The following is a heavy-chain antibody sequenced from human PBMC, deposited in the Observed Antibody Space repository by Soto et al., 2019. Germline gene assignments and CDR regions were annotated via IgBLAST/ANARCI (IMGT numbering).Heavy chain of an antibody. CDR2: MNPNTGNT. D-gene: IGHD6-19*01. CDR1: GYTFSNYD. J-gene: IGHJ4*02. V-gene: IGHV1-8*01. Sequence: ASVKVSCKASGYTFSNYDINWVRQAAGQGLEWMGWMNPNTGNTDYAQKFQGRVSMTRNTSINTAYMELSSLKSEDTAVYYCARLLYGSGRRQCCDHRGQGTRVTVSS. CDR3: ARLLYGSGRRQCCDH.